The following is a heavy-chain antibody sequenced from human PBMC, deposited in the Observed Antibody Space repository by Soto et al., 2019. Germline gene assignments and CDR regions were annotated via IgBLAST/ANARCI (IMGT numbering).Heavy chain of an antibody. J-gene: IGHJ4*02. CDR2: SSATGAGR. CDR1: GFTFSSYG. Sequence: EVQLLEPGGGLVQPGGSLTLSCAASGFTFSSYGMTWVRQAPGKGLEWVSFSSATGAGRYYADSVKGRFTISRDNSKNTLYLQMSSLRADDTAVYYCAKDRRAGGNYGFYSDFWGQGALVIVSS. CDR3: AKDRRAGGNYGFYSDF. D-gene: IGHD1-7*01. V-gene: IGHV3-23*01.